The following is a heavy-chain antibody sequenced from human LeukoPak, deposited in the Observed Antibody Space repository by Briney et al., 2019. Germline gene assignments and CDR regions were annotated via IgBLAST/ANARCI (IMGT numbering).Heavy chain of an antibody. D-gene: IGHD5-24*01. Sequence: GGSLRLSCVASGFTFDDSAMHWVRQAPGKGLEWVSGINWSSYIVGYADSVKGRFTISRDNAKTSLHLQMNVLRPEDTALYYCVKETDRRDGSFDYWGQGTLVTVPS. CDR3: VKETDRRDGSFDY. V-gene: IGHV3-9*01. CDR2: INWSSYIV. J-gene: IGHJ4*02. CDR1: GFTFDDSA.